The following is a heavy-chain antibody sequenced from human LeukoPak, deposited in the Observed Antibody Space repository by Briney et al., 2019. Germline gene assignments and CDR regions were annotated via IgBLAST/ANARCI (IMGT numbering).Heavy chain of an antibody. CDR1: GFTFSRYT. J-gene: IGHJ5*02. D-gene: IGHD2-2*01. V-gene: IGHV3-23*01. CDR2: VSASGAYT. CDR3: VKGSGCISATCYVRAPFNWFDP. Sequence: GGSLRLSCAASGFTFSRYTMHWVRQAPGKGLVWVSGVSASGAYTYYSDAVKGRFSISRDNSNNALYLQMNGLRADDTAVYYCVKGSGCISATCYVRAPFNWFDPWGQGTLVTVSS.